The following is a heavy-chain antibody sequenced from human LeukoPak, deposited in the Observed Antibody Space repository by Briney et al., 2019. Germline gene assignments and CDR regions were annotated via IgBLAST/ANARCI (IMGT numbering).Heavy chain of an antibody. CDR2: INPNSGVT. D-gene: IGHD6-19*01. J-gene: IGHJ4*02. V-gene: IGHV1-2*02. CDR3: GSGQWLVGVFY. CDR1: GHTFTGYY. Sequence: ASVKVSCKASGHTFTGYYMHWVQQAPGQGLEWLGWINPNSGVTNYAQKFQGRITMTRDTSITTVYMELSSLTSDDTAVYYCGSGQWLVGVFYWGQGTLVTVSS.